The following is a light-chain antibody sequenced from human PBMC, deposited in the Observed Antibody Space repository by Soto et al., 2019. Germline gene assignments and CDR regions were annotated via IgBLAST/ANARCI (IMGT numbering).Light chain of an antibody. CDR2: AAA. J-gene: IGKJ5*01. CDR3: QKCGSAPFT. Sequence: DIQMTQPPSSLSASVGDRVTITCRASQGIANYLAWYQQKPGKGPKLLIYAAATLQSGVPSRFSGSGSGTDFTLTISSLQPEDVATYYCQKCGSAPFTFGGGTRLEIK. CDR1: QGIANY. V-gene: IGKV1-27*01.